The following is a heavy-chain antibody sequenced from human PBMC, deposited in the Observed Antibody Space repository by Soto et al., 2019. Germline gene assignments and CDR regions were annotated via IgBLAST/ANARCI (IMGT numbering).Heavy chain of an antibody. CDR2: IYYSGST. V-gene: IGHV4-31*03. CDR1: GGSISSGGYY. Sequence: PSETLSLTCTVSGGSISSGGYYWSWIRQHPGKGLEWIGYIYYSGSTYYNPSLKSRVTISVDTSKNQFSLKLSSVTAADTAVYYCARDALYNPNDYGMDVWGQGTTVTVS. CDR3: ARDALYNPNDYGMDV. J-gene: IGHJ6*02. D-gene: IGHD1-20*01.